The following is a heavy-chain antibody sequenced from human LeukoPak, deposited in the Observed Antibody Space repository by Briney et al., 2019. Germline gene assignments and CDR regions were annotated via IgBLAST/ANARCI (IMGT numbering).Heavy chain of an antibody. CDR2: IYNSGRT. V-gene: IGHV4-59*08. CDR1: GGSISSYY. J-gene: IGHJ4*02. CDR3: ARHERKRLMDFDY. D-gene: IGHD2-8*01. Sequence: SETLSLTCTVSGGSISSYYWSWIRQPPGKGLEWIGYIYNSGRTSYNPSLKSRVNISVDTSNNLFSLKLSSVTAADTAVYYCARHERKRLMDFDYWGQGTLVTVSS.